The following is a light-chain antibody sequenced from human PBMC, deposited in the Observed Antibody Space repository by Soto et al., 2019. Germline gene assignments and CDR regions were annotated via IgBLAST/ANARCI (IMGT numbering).Light chain of an antibody. CDR1: SSNIGSNS. J-gene: IGLJ3*02. V-gene: IGLV1-44*01. Sequence: QSVLTQPPSASGTPGQRVTISCSGSSSNIGSNSVNWYHQVAGTAPKLLIYSNNQRPSGVPDRFSGSKSGTSASLAISGLQSEDEADYYCAAWDDSLNGWVFGGGTKLTVL. CDR3: AAWDDSLNGWV. CDR2: SNN.